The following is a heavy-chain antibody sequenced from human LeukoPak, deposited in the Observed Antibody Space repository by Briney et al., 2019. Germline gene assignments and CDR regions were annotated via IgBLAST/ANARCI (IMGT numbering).Heavy chain of an antibody. Sequence: SETLSLTCTVSGYSISSGYYWGWIRQSPGKGLEWIGSIYYSGSTYYNPSLKSRVTISVDTSKNQFSLKLSSVTAADTAVYYCARHSYSSGWPVDYWGQGTLVTVSS. V-gene: IGHV4-38-2*02. J-gene: IGHJ4*02. CDR2: IYYSGST. CDR1: GYSISSGYY. D-gene: IGHD6-19*01. CDR3: ARHSYSSGWPVDY.